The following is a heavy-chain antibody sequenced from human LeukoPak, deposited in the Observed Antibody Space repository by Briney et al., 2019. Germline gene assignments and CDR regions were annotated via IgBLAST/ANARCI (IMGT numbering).Heavy chain of an antibody. Sequence: ASVKVSCKASGGTFSSYAISWVRQAPGQGLEWMGGIIPIFGTANYAQKFQGRVTMTEDTSTDTAYMELSSLRSEDTAVYYCATGPVVPAAIRPGCMDVWGQGTTVTVSS. CDR3: ATGPVVPAAIRPGCMDV. CDR1: GGTFSSYA. J-gene: IGHJ6*02. V-gene: IGHV1-69*06. D-gene: IGHD2-2*02. CDR2: IIPIFGTA.